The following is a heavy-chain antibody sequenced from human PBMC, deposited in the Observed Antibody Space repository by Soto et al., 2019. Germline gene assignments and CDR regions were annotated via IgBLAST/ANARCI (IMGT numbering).Heavy chain of an antibody. D-gene: IGHD4-4*01. Sequence: QVQLQASGPGLVKPSETLSLTCTVSGVSISTYYWTWIRQPPGKGLEWIGQVFYSGNTNYNPSLKSRVTISVDASRNQFALRLSSVTAADTAMYYCASRDYNDAFDIWGQGTLVTVSS. V-gene: IGHV4-59*01. CDR1: GVSISTYY. CDR3: ASRDYNDAFDI. CDR2: VFYSGNT. J-gene: IGHJ3*02.